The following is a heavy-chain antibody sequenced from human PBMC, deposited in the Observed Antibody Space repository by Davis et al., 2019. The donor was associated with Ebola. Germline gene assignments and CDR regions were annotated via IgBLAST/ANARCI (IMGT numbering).Heavy chain of an antibody. V-gene: IGHV4-4*07. CDR2: IYTSGST. CDR3: ARKCSSTSCHNY. Sequence: PSETLSLTCTVSGGSISSYYWSWIRQPAGKGLEWIGRIYTSGSTNYNPSLISRVTMSVDTSKNQFSLKLTSVTAADTAVYYCARKCSSTSCHNYWGQGTLVTVSS. J-gene: IGHJ4*02. D-gene: IGHD2-2*02. CDR1: GGSISSYY.